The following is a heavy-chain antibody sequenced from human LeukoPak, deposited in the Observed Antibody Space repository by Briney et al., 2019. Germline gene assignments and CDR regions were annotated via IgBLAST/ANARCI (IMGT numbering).Heavy chain of an antibody. Sequence: GGSLRLSCAASGFTVSSNYMSWVRQAPGKGLEWVSVIYSGGSTYYADSVKGRFTISRDNSKNTLYLQMNSLRAEDTAVYYCAKTTYASNSSGWYNHFDYWGLGTLVTVSS. J-gene: IGHJ4*02. CDR2: IYSGGST. CDR3: AKTTYASNSSGWYNHFDY. CDR1: GFTVSSNY. D-gene: IGHD6-19*01. V-gene: IGHV3-53*01.